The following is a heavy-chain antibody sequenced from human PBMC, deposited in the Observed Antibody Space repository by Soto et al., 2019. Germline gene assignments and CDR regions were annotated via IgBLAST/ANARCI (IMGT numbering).Heavy chain of an antibody. CDR1: GFTFSSYG. V-gene: IGHV3-30*18. Sequence: GGSLRLSCAASGFTFSSYGMHWVRQAPGKGLEWVAVISYDGSNKYYADSVKGRFTISRDNSKNTLYLQMNSLRAEDTAVYYCAKGSYKLELPFYYYYGMDVWGQGTTVTVSS. D-gene: IGHD1-7*01. CDR3: AKGSYKLELPFYYYYGMDV. CDR2: ISYDGSNK. J-gene: IGHJ6*02.